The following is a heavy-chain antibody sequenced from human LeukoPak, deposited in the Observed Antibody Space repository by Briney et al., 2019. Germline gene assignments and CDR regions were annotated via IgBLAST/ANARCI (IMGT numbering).Heavy chain of an antibody. J-gene: IGHJ6*03. Sequence: PSETLSLTCTVSGGSISGYFWTWIRQPPGKGLEWIGFIHYTGSTNYDPSLKSRVTMSVDASKNQFSLKLSSVTAADTAVYYCARAEVEYDYVWGSYRYGYCYMDVWGKGTTVTVSS. CDR1: GGSISGYF. CDR2: IHYTGST. D-gene: IGHD3-16*02. V-gene: IGHV4-59*12. CDR3: ARAEVEYDYVWGSYRYGYCYMDV.